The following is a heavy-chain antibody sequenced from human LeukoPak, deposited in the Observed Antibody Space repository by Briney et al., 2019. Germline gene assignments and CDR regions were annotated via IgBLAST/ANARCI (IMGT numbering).Heavy chain of an antibody. CDR3: VRQGTTMVSRPYFDY. V-gene: IGHV4-39*01. J-gene: IGHJ4*02. Sequence: KSSETLSLTCTVSGGSISRSNYYWGWIRQPPGKGLEWIGSIYYSGSTYYNPSLKSQVTISVGTSKNQFSLKLSSVTAADTAVYYCVRQGTTMVSRPYFDYWGQGTLVTVSS. CDR2: IYYSGST. CDR1: GGSISRSNYY. D-gene: IGHD4-23*01.